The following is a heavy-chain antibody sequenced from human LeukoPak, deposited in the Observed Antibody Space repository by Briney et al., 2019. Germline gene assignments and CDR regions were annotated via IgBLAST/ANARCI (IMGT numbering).Heavy chain of an antibody. CDR3: ARDRGYNWMAGNDY. CDR1: GFTFSSYG. V-gene: IGHV3-33*01. D-gene: IGHD5-18*01. CDR2: IWYDGSNK. J-gene: IGHJ4*02. Sequence: PGGSLRLSCAASGFTFSSYGMHWVRQAPGKGLEWVAVIWYDGSNKYYADSVKGRFTISRDNSKNTLYLQMNSLRAEDTAVYYCARDRGYNWMAGNDYWGQGTLVTVSS.